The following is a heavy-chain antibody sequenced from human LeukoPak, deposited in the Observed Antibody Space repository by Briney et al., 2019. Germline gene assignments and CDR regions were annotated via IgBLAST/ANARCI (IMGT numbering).Heavy chain of an antibody. CDR3: TRAELCSDGHCIPFDS. Sequence: PGGSLRLSCAASGFTFSDHYMDWVRQAPGKGLEWVGRIRIKIYSFTTEYAASVRGRFTISRDDSQNSVFLQMNSLKSEDTAVYYCTRAELCSDGHCIPFDSWGQGTLVTVS. J-gene: IGHJ4*02. V-gene: IGHV3-72*01. CDR2: IRIKIYSFTT. D-gene: IGHD2-15*01. CDR1: GFTFSDHY.